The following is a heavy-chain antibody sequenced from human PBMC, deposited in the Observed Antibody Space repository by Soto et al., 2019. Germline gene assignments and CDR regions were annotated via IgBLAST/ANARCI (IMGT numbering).Heavy chain of an antibody. D-gene: IGHD3-10*01. CDR2: VHHSWGS. V-gene: IGHV4-59*08. J-gene: IGHJ6*02. CDR1: GGSISSYY. CDR3: ARQGFGPLHGLVDV. Sequence: QVQLQESGPGLVEPSETMSLSCTVSGGSISSYYWSWFRQSPGKRMERIGYVHHSWGSSYNPSLQSRVAISLDTSKSQFSLKVTSVTATDTAVYYCARQGFGPLHGLVDVWGQGTTVTVSS.